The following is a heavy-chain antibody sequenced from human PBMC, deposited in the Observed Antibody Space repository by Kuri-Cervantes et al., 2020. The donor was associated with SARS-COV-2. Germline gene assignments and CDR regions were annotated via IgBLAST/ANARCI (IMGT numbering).Heavy chain of an antibody. D-gene: IGHD3-10*01. Sequence: GESLKISCAASGFTFSSYAMSWVRQAPGKGLEWVSAISGSGGSTYYADSVKGRFTISRDKSKNTLYLQMNSLRAEDTAVYYCAKEGFFYGSGRHFDYWGQGALVTVSS. V-gene: IGHV3-23*01. CDR3: AKEGFFYGSGRHFDY. J-gene: IGHJ4*02. CDR2: ISGSGGST. CDR1: GFTFSSYA.